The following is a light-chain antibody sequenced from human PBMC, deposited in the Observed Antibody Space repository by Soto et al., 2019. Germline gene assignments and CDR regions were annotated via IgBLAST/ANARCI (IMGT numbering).Light chain of an antibody. V-gene: IGKV1-27*01. Sequence: DIQMTQSPSSLSASLGDRVTISCRASQGISNSLAWFQQKPGRAPQFLIYAASTLQPGVPPRFSGSGSGTDFTLTISSLQPEDVATYYCQNYNSAPLTFGPGTRVDLK. CDR3: QNYNSAPLT. J-gene: IGKJ3*01. CDR1: QGISNS. CDR2: AAS.